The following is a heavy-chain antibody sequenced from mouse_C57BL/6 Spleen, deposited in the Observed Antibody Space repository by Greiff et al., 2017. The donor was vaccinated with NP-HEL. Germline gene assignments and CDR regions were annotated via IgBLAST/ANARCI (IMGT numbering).Heavy chain of an antibody. J-gene: IGHJ2*01. CDR2: IYPRSGNT. V-gene: IGHV1-81*01. Sequence: VKLQESGAELARPGASVKLSCKASGYTFTSYGISWVKQRTGQGLEWIGEIYPRSGNTYYNEKFKGKATLTADKSSSTAYMGLRSLTSEDSAVYFCASRGDLLHYWGQGTTLTVSS. CDR1: GYTFTSYG. D-gene: IGHD1-1*01. CDR3: ASRGDLLHY.